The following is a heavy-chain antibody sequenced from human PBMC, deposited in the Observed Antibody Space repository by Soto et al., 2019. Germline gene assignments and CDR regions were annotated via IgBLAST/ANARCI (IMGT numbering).Heavy chain of an antibody. CDR1: RCSISCRTNY. CDR2: IYYTGNT. D-gene: IGHD3-3*01. CDR3: ARLGEINWFDP. J-gene: IGHJ5*02. V-gene: IGHV4-39*01. Sequence: SETLSLTCTVSRCSISCRTNYWGWIRHPEGQALEFIGQIYYTGNTYYSPSLKSRVTVSVDTPKNQYSLKLTSVTAADSAVYYYARLGEINWFDPCGQGTLVTVSS.